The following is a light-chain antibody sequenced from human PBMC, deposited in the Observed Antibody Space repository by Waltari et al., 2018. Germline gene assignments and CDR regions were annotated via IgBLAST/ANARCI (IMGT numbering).Light chain of an antibody. J-gene: IGKJ1*01. V-gene: IGKV1-5*01. CDR2: DAS. CDR1: QSVYTK. Sequence: DIQMTQSPSTLSASVGDRVIISCLASQSVYTKLAWYQQKPGKAPKVLIYDASSLEGGVPLRFSGSGSETEFTLTINSLQPEDFATYYCQQYVSRSTFGQGTKVEIK. CDR3: QQYVSRST.